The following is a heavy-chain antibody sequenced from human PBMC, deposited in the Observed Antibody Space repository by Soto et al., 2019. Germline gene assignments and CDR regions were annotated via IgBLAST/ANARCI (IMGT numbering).Heavy chain of an antibody. CDR1: GGSISSYY. CDR3: ARQLGYCSGCSCYSHIQH. V-gene: IGHV4-59*08. D-gene: IGHD2-15*01. J-gene: IGHJ1*01. CDR2: IYYSGST. Sequence: SETLSLTCTVSGGSISSYYWSWVRQPPGKGLEWMGYIYYSGSTNYNPSLKSSVTISVDTSKIQLCLKLCSVTAADTAVYFCARQLGYCSGCSCYSHIQHWGQGTLVTVSS.